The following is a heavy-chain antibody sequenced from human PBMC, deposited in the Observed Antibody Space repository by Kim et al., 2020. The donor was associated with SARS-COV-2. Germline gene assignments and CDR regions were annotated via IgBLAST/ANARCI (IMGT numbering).Heavy chain of an antibody. CDR1: GFTFSNYW. Sequence: GGSLRLSCVASGFTFSNYWMTWVRQAPGKGLEWVANIKQDGREKNYVDSVKGRFTISRDNARNSFYLQMNSLRAEDTAVYFCEAYSDAWASDYCGRGTLV. CDR3: EAYSDAWASDY. V-gene: IGHV3-7*01. CDR2: IKQDGREK. D-gene: IGHD5-18*01. J-gene: IGHJ4*02.